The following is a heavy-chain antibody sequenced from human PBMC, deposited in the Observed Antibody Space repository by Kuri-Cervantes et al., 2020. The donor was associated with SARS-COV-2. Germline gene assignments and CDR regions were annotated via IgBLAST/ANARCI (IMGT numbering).Heavy chain of an antibody. CDR2: ISWNSGSI. Sequence: GGSLSLSCAASGFTFDDYAMHWVRQAPGKGLEWVSGISWNSGSIGYADSVKGRFTISRDNAKNSLYLQMNSLRAEDTAVYYCARASLQEYSGSYFHYFDYWGQGTLVTVSS. CDR1: GFTFDDYA. J-gene: IGHJ4*02. D-gene: IGHD1-26*01. V-gene: IGHV3-9*01. CDR3: ARASLQEYSGSYFHYFDY.